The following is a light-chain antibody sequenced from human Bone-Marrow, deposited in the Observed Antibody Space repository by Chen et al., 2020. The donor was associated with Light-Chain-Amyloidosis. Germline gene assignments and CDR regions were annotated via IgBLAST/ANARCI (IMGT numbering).Light chain of an antibody. V-gene: IGKV4-1*01. J-gene: IGKJ4*01. Sequence: DIVMTQSPDSLAVSLGERATINCKYSQSVLYSSNNKNYLAWYQQKPGQPPKLRFYWASTRESGVPGRFSGSGSGTDFTLTISSLQAEDVAVYYCQQYYSTPPITFGGGTRVEIK. CDR1: QSVLYSSNNKNY. CDR2: WAS. CDR3: QQYYSTPPIT.